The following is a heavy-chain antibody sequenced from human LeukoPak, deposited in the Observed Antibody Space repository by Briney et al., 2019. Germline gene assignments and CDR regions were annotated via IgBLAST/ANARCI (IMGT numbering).Heavy chain of an antibody. CDR1: GFTFRNYV. J-gene: IGHJ4*02. CDR2: TSSDLNVK. Sequence: GGSLRLSCAASGFTFRNYVIHWVRQAPGKGLEWVAVTSSDLNVKLYADSVKGRFTISRGNSRSTLYLQMNSLRPEDTAIYYCAREGYYGSGSPPSLYFDYWGQGTLVTVSS. D-gene: IGHD3-10*01. V-gene: IGHV3-30-3*01. CDR3: AREGYYGSGSPPSLYFDY.